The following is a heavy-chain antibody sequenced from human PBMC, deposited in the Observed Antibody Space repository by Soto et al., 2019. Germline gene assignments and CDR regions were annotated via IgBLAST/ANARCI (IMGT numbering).Heavy chain of an antibody. CDR1: GYTFTSYG. D-gene: IGHD3-3*01. J-gene: IGHJ5*02. Sequence: VASVKVSCKASGYTFTSYGISWVRQAPGQGLEWMGWISAYNGNTNYAQKLQGRVTMTTDTSTSTAYMELRSLRSDDTAVYYCARDRPLGYYDFWSGYSAWFDPWGHGTLVTVSS. CDR2: ISAYNGNT. V-gene: IGHV1-18*01. CDR3: ARDRPLGYYDFWSGYSAWFDP.